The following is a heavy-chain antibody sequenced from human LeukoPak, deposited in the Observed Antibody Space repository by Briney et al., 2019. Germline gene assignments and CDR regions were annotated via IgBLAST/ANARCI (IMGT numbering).Heavy chain of an antibody. V-gene: IGHV3-23*01. CDR1: GFTFRSYA. CDR3: AAGPYGGNTPFDY. Sequence: PGGSLRLSCEAPGFTFRSYAMSWVRQAPGKGLEWVSLISNSGVNTYYANSVKGRFTISRDNSKNTLYLQMNSLRDEDTAIYYCAAGPYGGNTPFDYWGQGTLVTISS. J-gene: IGHJ4*02. CDR2: ISNSGVNT. D-gene: IGHD4-23*01.